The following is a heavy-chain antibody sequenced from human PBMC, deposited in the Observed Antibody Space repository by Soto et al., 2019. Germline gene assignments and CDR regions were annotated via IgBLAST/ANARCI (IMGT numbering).Heavy chain of an antibody. CDR2: ISGNSGSS. J-gene: IGHJ3*01. D-gene: IGHD3-3*01. CDR1: GFTFEAYS. CDR3: TKRMSARPGFYAFDL. Sequence: GGSLRLSCAASGFTFEAYSLHWVRQLPGKGLEWVAGISGNSGSSGYADSVGGRFTVSRDNAKSSLFLQMSSLSPEDTAIYYCTKRMSARPGFYAFDLWGQGTMVTVSS. V-gene: IGHV3-9*01.